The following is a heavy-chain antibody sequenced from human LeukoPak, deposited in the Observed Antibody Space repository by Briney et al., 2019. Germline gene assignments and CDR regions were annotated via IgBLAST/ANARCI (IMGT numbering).Heavy chain of an antibody. D-gene: IGHD5-24*01. Sequence: SETLSLTCTVSGGSISSYYWSWIRQPPGKGLEWIGYIYYSGSTNYNPSLKSRVTISVDTSKNQFSLKLSSVTAADTAVYYCARATRWLQSLDHWGQGTLVTVSS. CDR2: IYYSGST. CDR3: ARATRWLQSLDH. V-gene: IGHV4-59*01. CDR1: GGSISSYY. J-gene: IGHJ4*02.